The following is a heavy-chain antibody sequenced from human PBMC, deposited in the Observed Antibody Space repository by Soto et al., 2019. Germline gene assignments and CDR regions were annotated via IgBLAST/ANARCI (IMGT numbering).Heavy chain of an antibody. D-gene: IGHD1-1*01. Sequence: SETLSLTILKSGGSITSSSYNRSWIRPTPGKGLEWIGSIYYSGSTYYNPSPKSRVTITVDTSKNQFSLKLSSVTAADTAVYYCARLQLERRYYYYYGMDVWGQGTTVT. V-gene: IGHV4-39*01. CDR1: GGSITSSSYN. CDR2: IYYSGST. J-gene: IGHJ6*02. CDR3: ARLQLERRYYYYYGMDV.